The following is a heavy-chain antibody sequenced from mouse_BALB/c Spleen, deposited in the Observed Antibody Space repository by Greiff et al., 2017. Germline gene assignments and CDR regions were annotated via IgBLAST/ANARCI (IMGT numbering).Heavy chain of an antibody. CDR1: GFTFSSYT. CDR2: ISNGGGST. D-gene: IGHD4-1*01. Sequence: EVKLQESGGGLVQPGGSLKLSCAASGFTFSSYTMSWVRQTPEKRLEWVAYISNGGGSTYYPDTVKGRFTISRDNAKNTLYLQMSSLKSEDTAMYYCARQGTGTAWFAYWGQGTLVTVSA. V-gene: IGHV5-12-2*01. J-gene: IGHJ3*01. CDR3: ARQGTGTAWFAY.